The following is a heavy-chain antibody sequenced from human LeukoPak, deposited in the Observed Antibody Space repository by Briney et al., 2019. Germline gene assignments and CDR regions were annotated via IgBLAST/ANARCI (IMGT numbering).Heavy chain of an antibody. CDR2: IDSSGST. Sequence: PSETLSLTCTVSDGYINLGSYYWTWIRQPTGKGLEWIGRIDSSGSTNYNPSLKSRVSISVDTSKNQFSLRLSSVTAADTAVYYCAMGYYDSSGYANWFDPWGQGTLVTVSS. CDR1: DGYINLGSYY. J-gene: IGHJ5*02. CDR3: AMGYYDSSGYANWFDP. V-gene: IGHV4-61*02. D-gene: IGHD3-22*01.